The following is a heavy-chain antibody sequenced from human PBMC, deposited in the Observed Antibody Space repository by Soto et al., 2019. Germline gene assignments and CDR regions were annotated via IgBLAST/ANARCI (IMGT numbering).Heavy chain of an antibody. J-gene: IGHJ5*02. D-gene: IGHD6-6*01. CDR1: GGSISSYY. CDR2: IYYSGST. CDR3: ARDRGSSDWFDP. Sequence: PSETLSLTCTVSGGSISSYYWSWIRQPPGKGLEWIGYIYYSGSTNYNPSLKSRVTISVDTSKNQFSLKLSSVTAADTAVYYCARDRGSSDWFDPWGQGTLVTFSS. V-gene: IGHV4-59*01.